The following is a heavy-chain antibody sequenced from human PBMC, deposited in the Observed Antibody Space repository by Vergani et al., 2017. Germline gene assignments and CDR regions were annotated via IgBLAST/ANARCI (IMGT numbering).Heavy chain of an antibody. CDR2: IDHTGRP. V-gene: IGHV4-34*01. CDR1: GGSFTSYH. CDR3: ARVNTETNGHLYYYYYMDV. D-gene: IGHD4-11*01. Sequence: QVQLQQWGGGLLKPSETLSLTCVVNGGSFTSYHWTWIRQSPGEGLEWAGDIDHTGRPDYNPSLKSRLTMSVDKSRNQFSLTLNSVTATDTAIYFCARVNTETNGHLYYYYYMDVWSQGTAVTVS. J-gene: IGHJ6*03.